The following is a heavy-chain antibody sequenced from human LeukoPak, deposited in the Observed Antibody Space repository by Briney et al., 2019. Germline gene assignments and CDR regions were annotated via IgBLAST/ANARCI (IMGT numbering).Heavy chain of an antibody. J-gene: IGHJ4*02. D-gene: IGHD3-10*01. V-gene: IGHV1-58*02. CDR1: GFTFTSSA. Sequence: GASVKVSCKASGFTFTSSAMQWVRQARGQRLEWIGWIVVGSGNTNYAQKFQERVTITRDMSTSTAYMELSSLRSEDTAVYYCAKDFNPLWFGELFAPIDYWGQGTLVTVSS. CDR3: AKDFNPLWFGELFAPIDY. CDR2: IVVGSGNT.